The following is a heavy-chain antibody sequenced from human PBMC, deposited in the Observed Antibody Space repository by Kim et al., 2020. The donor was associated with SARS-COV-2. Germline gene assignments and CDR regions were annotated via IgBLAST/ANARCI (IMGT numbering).Heavy chain of an antibody. D-gene: IGHD6-25*01. V-gene: IGHV1-46*01. J-gene: IGHJ3*02. Sequence: YGQKFQGRVTMTRDTATSTVYRELSSLRGEDTAVYYCARDNGAAADAFEIWGQGTRVTVSS. CDR3: ARDNGAAADAFEI.